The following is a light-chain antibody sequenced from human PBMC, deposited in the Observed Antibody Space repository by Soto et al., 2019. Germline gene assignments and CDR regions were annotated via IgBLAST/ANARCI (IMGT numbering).Light chain of an antibody. Sequence: QSALTQPASVSGSPGQSIAISCTGTSSDIGAYAYVSWYQQHPGKIPKLIVFDVNYRPSGVSSRFSGSKSGNTASLTISGLQAEGEADYYCSSYTRSSSVIFGGGTQLTVL. CDR2: DVN. J-gene: IGLJ2*01. CDR3: SSYTRSSSVI. CDR1: SSDIGAYAY. V-gene: IGLV2-14*03.